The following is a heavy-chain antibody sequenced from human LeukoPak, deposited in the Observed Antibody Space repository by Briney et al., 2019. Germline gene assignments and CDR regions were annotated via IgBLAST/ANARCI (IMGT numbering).Heavy chain of an antibody. J-gene: IGHJ4*02. V-gene: IGHV4-39*01. CDR2: IYHSGST. Sequence: SETLSLTCTVSGGSISSSSYYWGWIRQPPGKGLEWIGSIYHSGSTYYNPSLKSRVTISVDTSKNQFSLKLSSVTAADTAVYYCASPLYDSSGSWGQGTLVTVSS. CDR1: GGSISSSSYY. CDR3: ASPLYDSSGS. D-gene: IGHD3-22*01.